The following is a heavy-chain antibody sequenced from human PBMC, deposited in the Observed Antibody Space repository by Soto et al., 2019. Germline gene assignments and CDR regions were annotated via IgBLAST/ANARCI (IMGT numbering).Heavy chain of an antibody. Sequence: SVKVSCKASGFTFTSSSVQWVLQARGQRLEWIGWIVVGSGNTNYAQKFQERVTITRDMSTSTAYMELSSLRSEDTAVYYCAAPAYYYDSSGRYGMDVWGQGTTVTVSS. D-gene: IGHD3-22*01. J-gene: IGHJ6*02. V-gene: IGHV1-58*01. CDR1: GFTFTSSS. CDR3: AAPAYYYDSSGRYGMDV. CDR2: IVVGSGNT.